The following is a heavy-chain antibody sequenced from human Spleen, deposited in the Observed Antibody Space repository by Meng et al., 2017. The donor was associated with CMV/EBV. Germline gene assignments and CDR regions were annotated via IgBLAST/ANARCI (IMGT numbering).Heavy chain of an antibody. CDR1: EYTFTGYY. Sequence: ASVKVSCKASEYTFTGYYIHWVRQAPGQGLEWMGWINPNSGGTNYAQKFQGRVTMTRDTSISTAYMELSRLKSDDTAVVFCARLFHTSLGTNYYYGMDVWGQGTTVTVSS. V-gene: IGHV1-2*02. J-gene: IGHJ6*02. CDR2: INPNSGGT. D-gene: IGHD3/OR15-3a*01. CDR3: ARLFHTSLGTNYYYGMDV.